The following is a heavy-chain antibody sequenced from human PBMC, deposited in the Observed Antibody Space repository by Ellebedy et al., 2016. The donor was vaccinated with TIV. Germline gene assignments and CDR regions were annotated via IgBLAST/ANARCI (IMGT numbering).Heavy chain of an antibody. CDR2: INVADANT. V-gene: IGHV1-3*01. D-gene: IGHD2-15*01. J-gene: IGHJ5*02. CDR3: ARDPLGYCSGGSCSNNWFDP. Sequence: AASVKVSCKASGYTFTTYAIHWVRQAPGPSLEWMGWINVADANTKYSQKFQGRVTFTRDTSANTAYMHLSSLRSEDSAVYYCARDPLGYCSGGSCSNNWFDPWGQGTLVTVSS. CDR1: GYTFTTYA.